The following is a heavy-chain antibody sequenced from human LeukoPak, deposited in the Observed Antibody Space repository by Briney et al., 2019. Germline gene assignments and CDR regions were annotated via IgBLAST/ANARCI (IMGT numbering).Heavy chain of an antibody. CDR2: INDYTGDT. D-gene: IGHD3-22*01. CDR3: ARGRLAKIVVVHSFSYGMDV. V-gene: IGHV4-34*01. Sequence: PSETLSLTCTVYGGSFTDYFWAWIRQSPGKGLEWIGEINDYTGDTNYNPSLNSRVSISLERSKNQFSLELRSVTAADPAVYYCARGRLAKIVVVHSFSYGMDVWGQGTTVTVSS. CDR1: GGSFTDYF. J-gene: IGHJ6*02.